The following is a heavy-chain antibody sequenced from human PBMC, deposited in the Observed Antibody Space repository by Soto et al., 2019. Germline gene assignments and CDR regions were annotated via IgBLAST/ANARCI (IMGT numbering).Heavy chain of an antibody. CDR1: GFTFSTFG. V-gene: IGHV3-30*18. Sequence: QVQLGESGGGVVQPGRSLRLSCVASGFTFSTFGMHWVRQAPGKGLGWVAAISYSGASQFYAGSVQGRFIIPRDNSKNTIYLQVSSLRADDTAVYYCAKERSGGTNNWTLVNWGQGTLVSVSS. CDR3: AKERSGGTNNWTLVN. D-gene: IGHD1-20*01. J-gene: IGHJ4*02. CDR2: ISYSGASQ.